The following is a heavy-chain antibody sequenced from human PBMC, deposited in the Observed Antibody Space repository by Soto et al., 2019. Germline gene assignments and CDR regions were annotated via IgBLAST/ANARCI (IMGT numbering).Heavy chain of an antibody. J-gene: IGHJ1*01. CDR2: ISWNSGSI. D-gene: IGHD2-2*01. CDR3: AKKGPAAQYFQH. CDR1: GFTFDDYA. V-gene: IGHV3-9*01. Sequence: EVQLVESVGGLVQPGRSLRLSCAASGFTFDDYAMHWVRQAPGKGLEWVSGISWNSGSIGYADSVKGRFTISRDNAKNSLYLQMNSLRAEDTALYYCAKKGPAAQYFQHWGQGTLVTVSS.